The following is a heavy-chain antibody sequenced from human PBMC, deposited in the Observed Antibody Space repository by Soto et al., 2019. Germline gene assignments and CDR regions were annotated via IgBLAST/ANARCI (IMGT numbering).Heavy chain of an antibody. J-gene: IGHJ1*01. Sequence: EVQLVESVGGLVKPGGSLRLSCAASGFNFFYAWMTWVRQAPGKGLEWVGRIKSKPGGETIDYAAAVKGRFTISRDDSKNTLFLQMDSLKTEDKAVYYCAKVYTDDHPTLAHWGQGTLVTVSS. CDR1: GFNFFYAW. D-gene: IGHD1-1*01. CDR2: IKSKPGGETI. V-gene: IGHV3-15*01. CDR3: AKVYTDDHPTLAH.